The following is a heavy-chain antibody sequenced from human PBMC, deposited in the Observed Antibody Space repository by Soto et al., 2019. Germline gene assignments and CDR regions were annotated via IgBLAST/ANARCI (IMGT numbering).Heavy chain of an antibody. CDR1: GGSISSGDYY. CDR3: ASNSYGYTFYAY. D-gene: IGHD5-18*01. Sequence: QVQLQESGPGLVKPSQTLSLTCTVSGGSISSGDYYWSWIRQPPGKGLEWIGYIYYSGSTYYNPSRKSRTTISVDTSKNQYSLKLSSVTAADTAVYYCASNSYGYTFYAYWGQGTLVTVSS. J-gene: IGHJ4*02. CDR2: IYYSGST. V-gene: IGHV4-30-4*01.